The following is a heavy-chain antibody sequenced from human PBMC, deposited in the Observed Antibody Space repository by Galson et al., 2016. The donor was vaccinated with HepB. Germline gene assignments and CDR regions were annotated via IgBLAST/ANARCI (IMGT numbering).Heavy chain of an antibody. D-gene: IGHD6-19*01. J-gene: IGHJ4*02. Sequence: LRLSCAASGFTFDKYGMTWFRQAPGKGLEWVSTICGRCGDMDYADSVKGRFTTSRDDSKNTLYLHMNSLRVEDTAIYYCAIDPSQWHDLLFGNWAQGTLVTVSA. CDR2: ICGRCGDM. V-gene: IGHV3-23*01. CDR1: GFTFDKYG. CDR3: AIDPSQWHDLLFGN.